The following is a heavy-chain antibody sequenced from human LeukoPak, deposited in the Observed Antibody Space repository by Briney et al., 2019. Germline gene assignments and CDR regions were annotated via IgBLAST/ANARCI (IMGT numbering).Heavy chain of an antibody. CDR1: GGSFSDHY. V-gene: IGHV4-34*01. CDR3: AREGRFGGVIAPQGWFDP. J-gene: IGHJ5*02. Sequence: SETLSLTCAVYGGSFSDHYWSWIRQPLGKGLEWIGEINQSGTTNYNPSLKSRVTISVDTSKNQFSLKLNSVTAADTAVYYCAREGRFGGVIAPQGWFDPWGQGTLVTVSS. D-gene: IGHD3-16*02. CDR2: INQSGTT.